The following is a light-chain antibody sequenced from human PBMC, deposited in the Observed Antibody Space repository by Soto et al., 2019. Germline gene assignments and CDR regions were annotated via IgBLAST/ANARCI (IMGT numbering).Light chain of an antibody. CDR2: WAS. Sequence: DIVMTQSPDSLAVSLGERATINCKSSQSVLYSSNNKNYLAWYQQKPGQSPKLLIYWASTRESGVPDRFSGSGSGTDFTLTISSLQAGDVAVYYCQQYYNTPYTVGQGTKLEIK. V-gene: IGKV4-1*01. CDR3: QQYYNTPYT. CDR1: QSVLYSSNNKNY. J-gene: IGKJ2*01.